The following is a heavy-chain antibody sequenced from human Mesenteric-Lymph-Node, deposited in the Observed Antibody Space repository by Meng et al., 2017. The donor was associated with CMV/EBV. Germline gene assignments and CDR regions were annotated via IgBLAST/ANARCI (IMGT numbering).Heavy chain of an antibody. CDR2: ISDGGTAI. Sequence: GESLKISCAASGFPFNNYWMTWVRQAPGKGLEWLSYISDGGTAIYYADSVKGRFTISRDNAKNSLYLQMNSLRVEDTAVYYCARGEIKGYCSGGSCERGWFDPWGQGTLVTVSS. D-gene: IGHD2-15*01. J-gene: IGHJ5*02. CDR3: ARGEIKGYCSGGSCERGWFDP. CDR1: GFPFNNYW. V-gene: IGHV3-48*04.